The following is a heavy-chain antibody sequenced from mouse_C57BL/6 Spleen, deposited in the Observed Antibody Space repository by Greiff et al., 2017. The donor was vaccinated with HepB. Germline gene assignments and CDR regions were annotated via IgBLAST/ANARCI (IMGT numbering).Heavy chain of an antibody. J-gene: IGHJ3*01. Sequence: EVKLVESGPGLVKPSQSLSLTCSVTGYSITSGYYWNWIRQFPGNKLEWMGYISYDGSNNYNPSLKNRISITRDTSKNQFFLKLNSVTTEDTATYYCARDLRGYYDYDGFAYWGQGTLVTVSA. D-gene: IGHD2-4*01. V-gene: IGHV3-6*01. CDR1: GYSITSGYY. CDR2: ISYDGSN. CDR3: ARDLRGYYDYDGFAY.